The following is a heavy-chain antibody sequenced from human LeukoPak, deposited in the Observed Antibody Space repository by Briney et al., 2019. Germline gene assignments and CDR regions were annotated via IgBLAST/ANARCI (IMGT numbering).Heavy chain of an antibody. CDR2: ISWNSGSI. CDR3: AKGRTSGTDYYFDY. V-gene: IGHV3-9*01. J-gene: IGHJ4*02. Sequence: GGSLRLSCAASGFTFDDYAMHWVRQAPGKGLEWVSGISWNSGSIGYADSVKGRFTISRDNAKNSLYLQMNSLRAEDTALYYCAKGRTSGTDYYFDYWGQGTLVTVSS. D-gene: IGHD1-1*01. CDR1: GFTFDDYA.